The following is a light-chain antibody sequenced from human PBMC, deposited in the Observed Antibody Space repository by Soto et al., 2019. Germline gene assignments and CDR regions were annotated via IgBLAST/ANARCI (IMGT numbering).Light chain of an antibody. CDR3: ASWDDSLNGLV. J-gene: IGLJ1*01. V-gene: IGLV1-44*01. Sequence: QSVLTQPPSASGTPGQRVTISCSGSSSNIGYNAVTWYQHFPRAAPKLLIYSNSQRPSGVPDRFSGSKSGTSASLAISGLQSEDEADYYCASWDDSLNGLVFGTGTKLTVL. CDR1: SSNIGYNA. CDR2: SNS.